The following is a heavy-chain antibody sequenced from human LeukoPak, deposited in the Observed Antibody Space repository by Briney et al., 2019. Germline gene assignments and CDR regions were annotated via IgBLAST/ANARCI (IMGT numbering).Heavy chain of an antibody. V-gene: IGHV1-2*06. CDR3: AKTGHDYVWGSYRYYFDY. CDR2: INPDSGAT. D-gene: IGHD3-16*02. Sequence: ASVKVSCKASGYTFTGYSLHWVRQAPGQGLDWMGRINPDSGATNLAQKFQGRVTLTRDTSIGAVYMELSSLRSDDTAVYYCAKTGHDYVWGSYRYYFDYWGQGTLVTVSS. J-gene: IGHJ4*02. CDR1: GYTFTGYS.